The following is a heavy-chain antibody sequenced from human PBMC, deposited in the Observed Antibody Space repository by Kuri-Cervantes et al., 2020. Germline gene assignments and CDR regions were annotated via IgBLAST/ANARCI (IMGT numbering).Heavy chain of an antibody. J-gene: IGHJ6*02. D-gene: IGHD1-14*01. CDR3: ARSRGIGTQFPYYYYGMDV. Sequence: SLKISCAASGFTFDDYAMHWVRQAPGKGLEWVSGISWNSGSIGYADSVKGRFTISRDNSKNTLYLQMNSLRAEDTAVYYRARSRGIGTQFPYYYYGMDVWGQGTTVTVSS. CDR1: GFTFDDYA. V-gene: IGHV3-9*01. CDR2: ISWNSGSI.